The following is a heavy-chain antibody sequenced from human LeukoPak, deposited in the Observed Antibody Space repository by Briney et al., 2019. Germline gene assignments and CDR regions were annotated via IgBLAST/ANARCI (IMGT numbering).Heavy chain of an antibody. CDR3: ARDSSRQSWAEYFQR. CDR2: IYYNGNT. Sequence: SETLSLTCTVSGGSISIGGYYWSWIRPHPGKGLEWIGYIYYNGNTYYTPSLKSRLIISGDTSENQFSLKLSSVTAADTAVYYCARDSSRQSWAEYFQRWGQGTLVTVSS. J-gene: IGHJ1*01. V-gene: IGHV4-31*03. D-gene: IGHD6-13*01. CDR1: GGSISIGGYY.